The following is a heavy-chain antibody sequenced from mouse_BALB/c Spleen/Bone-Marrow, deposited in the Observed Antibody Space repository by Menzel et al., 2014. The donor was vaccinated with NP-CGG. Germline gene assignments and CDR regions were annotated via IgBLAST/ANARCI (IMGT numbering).Heavy chain of an antibody. V-gene: IGHV1-4*01. CDR1: GYTFTGYT. J-gene: IGHJ2*01. Sequence: VQLQQSGAELARPGASVKMSCKASGYTFTGYTMHWVKARPGQGLEWIGYINPSTGYTNYNQKFKDKATLTADKSSSTAYMQLSSLTSEDSAVYYCARSSFLRSYFDYWGQGTTLTVSS. CDR2: INPSTGYT. CDR3: ARSSFLRSYFDY. D-gene: IGHD1-2*01.